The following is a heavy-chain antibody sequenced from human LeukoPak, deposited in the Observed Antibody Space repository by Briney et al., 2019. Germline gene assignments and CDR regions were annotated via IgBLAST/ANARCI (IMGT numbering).Heavy chain of an antibody. V-gene: IGHV3-11*01. CDR2: ISSSGSTI. CDR1: GFTFSDYY. Sequence: GGSLRLSCAASGFTFSDYYMSWIRQAPGKGLEWVSYISSSGSTIYYADSVKGRFTISRDNAKNSLYLQMNSLRAEDTAVYYCARGYSYGYEPTYLDYWGQGTLVTVSS. D-gene: IGHD5-18*01. CDR3: ARGYSYGYEPTYLDY. J-gene: IGHJ4*02.